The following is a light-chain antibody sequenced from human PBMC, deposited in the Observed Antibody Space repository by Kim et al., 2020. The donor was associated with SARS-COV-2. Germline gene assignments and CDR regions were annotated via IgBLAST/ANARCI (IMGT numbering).Light chain of an antibody. CDR1: SRVIGVYTS. CDR3: ISYTSSSTLV. Sequence: QSFNISSSATSRVIGVYTSVSWYPQHPRKAPKLMLSAVSNRPSGVSNPFSGSKSGNTASLTISGLQAEDEADYYCISYTSSSTLVFGGGTQLTVL. CDR2: AVS. J-gene: IGLJ3*02. V-gene: IGLV2-14*03.